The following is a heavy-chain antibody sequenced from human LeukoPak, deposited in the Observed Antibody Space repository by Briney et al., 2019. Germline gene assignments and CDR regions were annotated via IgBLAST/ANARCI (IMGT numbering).Heavy chain of an antibody. J-gene: IGHJ5*02. CDR3: ARLRFGELSWFDP. V-gene: IGHV4-59*01. CDR2: IYYSGST. D-gene: IGHD3-10*01. Sequence: KPSETLSLTCTVSGGSIRDYYWNWIRQPPGKGLEWIGYIYYSGSTNYNTSLKSRVPISEDTSKNQYSLRLSSGTAADTAVYSWARLRFGELSWFDPWGQGTLVTVSP. CDR1: GGSIRDYY.